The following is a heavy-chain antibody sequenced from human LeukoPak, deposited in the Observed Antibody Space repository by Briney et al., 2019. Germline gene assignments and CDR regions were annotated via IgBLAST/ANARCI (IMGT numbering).Heavy chain of an antibody. J-gene: IGHJ4*02. V-gene: IGHV4-61*09. Sequence: PSQTLSLTCTVSGGSISSGSYYWSWIRQPAGKGLEWIGEIYHSGSTNYNPSLKSRVTIPVDKSKNQFSLKLSSVTAADTAVYYCARYDVGWYYFDYWGQGTLVTVSS. CDR1: GGSISSGSYY. CDR3: ARYDVGWYYFDY. CDR2: IYHSGST. D-gene: IGHD6-19*01.